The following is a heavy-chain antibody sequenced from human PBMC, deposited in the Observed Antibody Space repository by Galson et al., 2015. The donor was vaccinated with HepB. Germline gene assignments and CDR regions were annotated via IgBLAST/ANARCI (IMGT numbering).Heavy chain of an antibody. CDR3: ARDWGRYYYDSSGPDYFDY. V-gene: IGHV1-69*04. Sequence: SVKVSCKASGGTFSSYTISWVRQAPGQGLEWMGRIIPILGIANYAQKFQGRVTITADKSTSTAYMELSSLRSEDTAVYYCARDWGRYYYDSSGPDYFDYWGQGTLVTVSS. CDR1: GGTFSSYT. J-gene: IGHJ4*02. D-gene: IGHD3-22*01. CDR2: IIPILGIA.